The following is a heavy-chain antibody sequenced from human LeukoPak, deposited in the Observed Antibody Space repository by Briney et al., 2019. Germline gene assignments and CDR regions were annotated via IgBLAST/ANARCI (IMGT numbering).Heavy chain of an antibody. Sequence: SETLSLTCTVSGGSISSSSYYWGWIRQPPGTGLEWIGSIYYSGSTYYNPSLKSRVTISVDTSKNQFSLKLSSVTAADTAVYYCARRRGTQRYCSSGSCPKSYAFDIWGQGTMVTVSS. CDR2: IYYSGST. V-gene: IGHV4-39*07. CDR1: GGSISSSSYY. D-gene: IGHD2-15*01. CDR3: ARRRGTQRYCSSGSCPKSYAFDI. J-gene: IGHJ3*02.